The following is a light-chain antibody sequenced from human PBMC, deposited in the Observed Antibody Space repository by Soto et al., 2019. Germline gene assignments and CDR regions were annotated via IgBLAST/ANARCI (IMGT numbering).Light chain of an antibody. V-gene: IGLV2-11*01. CDR2: DVS. J-gene: IGLJ1*01. Sequence: QSALTQPRSVSGSPGQSVTISCTGTSSDVGGYNYVSWYQQHPGKAPKLMIYDVSKRPSGVPDRFSGSKSGNTASLTISGLQAEDEADYYCCSYAGSYIRYVFGTGTKLHRP. CDR1: SSDVGGYNY. CDR3: CSYAGSYIRYV.